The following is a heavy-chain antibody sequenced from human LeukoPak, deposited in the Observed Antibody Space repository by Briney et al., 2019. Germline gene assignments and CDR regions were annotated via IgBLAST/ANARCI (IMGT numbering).Heavy chain of an antibody. CDR2: IHTTGST. V-gene: IGHV4-61*02. D-gene: IGHD3-16*01. J-gene: IGHJ6*03. CDR3: AREGFTNSYDYYYYYMDV. Sequence: SETLSLTCTVSGDSISSGYYYWSWVRQPAGEGLEWIGRIHTTGSTDYNVSLQSRVTISLDTTKNQFSLRLSSVTAADTALYFCAREGFTNSYDYYYYYMDVWGRGTTVTVSS. CDR1: GDSISSGYYY.